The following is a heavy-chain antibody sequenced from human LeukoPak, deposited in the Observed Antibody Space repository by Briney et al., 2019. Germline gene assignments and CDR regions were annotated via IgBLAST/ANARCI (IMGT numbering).Heavy chain of an antibody. CDR1: GFSLSSKV. Sequence: ARSLRLTCAVSGFSLSSKVVHWVRQVPGKGLEWLAVISYDGINKYYADSVKGRFTIARDTSKNTLFLQMNSLRAEDTAVYYCARSFVSETYFYYFDYWGRATLVTVSS. D-gene: IGHD1-26*01. CDR3: ARSFVSETYFYYFDY. J-gene: IGHJ4*02. V-gene: IGHV3-30*04. CDR2: ISYDGINK.